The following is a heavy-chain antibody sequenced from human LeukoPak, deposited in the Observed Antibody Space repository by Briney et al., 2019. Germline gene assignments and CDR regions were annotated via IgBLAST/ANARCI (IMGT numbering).Heavy chain of an antibody. D-gene: IGHD3-9*01. CDR3: AKDIYDILTGYLGGGAFDI. CDR1: GFTFDDYA. Sequence: GGSLRLSCAASGFTFDDYAMHWVRQAPGKGLGWVSGISWNSGSIGYADSVKGRFTISRDNAKNSLYLQMNSLRAEDTALYYCAKDIYDILTGYLGGGAFDIWGQGTMVTVSS. CDR2: ISWNSGSI. V-gene: IGHV3-9*01. J-gene: IGHJ3*02.